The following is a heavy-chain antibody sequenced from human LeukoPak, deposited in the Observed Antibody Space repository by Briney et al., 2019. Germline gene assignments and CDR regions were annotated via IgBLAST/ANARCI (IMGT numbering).Heavy chain of an antibody. V-gene: IGHV4-30-2*01. CDR1: GGSISSGGYS. CDR3: AAGDSSGYYSGAEYFQH. J-gene: IGHJ1*01. CDR2: IYHSGST. Sequence: PSQTLSLTCAVSGGSISSGGYSWSWIRQPPGKGLEWIGYIYHSGSTYYNPSLKSRVTISVDRSKNQFSLKLSSVTAADTAVYYCAAGDSSGYYSGAEYFQHWGQGTLVTVSS. D-gene: IGHD3-22*01.